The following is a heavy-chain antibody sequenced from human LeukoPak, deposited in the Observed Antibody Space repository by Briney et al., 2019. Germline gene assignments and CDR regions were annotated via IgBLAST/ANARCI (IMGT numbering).Heavy chain of an antibody. CDR2: IFHSGST. CDR1: GGSISSYY. J-gene: IGHJ6*02. Sequence: PSETLSLTCTVSGGSISSYYWSWIRQPPGKGLEWIGYIFHSGSTNYNPSLKSRVTMSVDTSKNQFSLKLTSVTAADTAVYYCARDSVAAIGAGYYYYGMDVWGQGTTVTVSS. V-gene: IGHV4-59*12. CDR3: ARDSVAAIGAGYYYYGMDV. D-gene: IGHD6-6*01.